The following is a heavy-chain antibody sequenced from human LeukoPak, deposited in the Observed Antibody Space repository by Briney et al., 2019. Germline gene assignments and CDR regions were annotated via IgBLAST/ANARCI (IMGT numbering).Heavy chain of an antibody. J-gene: IGHJ4*02. V-gene: IGHV3-48*03. CDR1: GFTFSSYE. CDR2: ISSSGSTI. Sequence: GGSLRLSCAASGFTFSSYEMNWVRQAPGKGLEWVSYISSSGSTIYYADSVKGRFTISRDNAKNSLYLQMDSLRAEDTAVYYCARERAYYFDYWGQGTLVTVSS. CDR3: ARERAYYFDY.